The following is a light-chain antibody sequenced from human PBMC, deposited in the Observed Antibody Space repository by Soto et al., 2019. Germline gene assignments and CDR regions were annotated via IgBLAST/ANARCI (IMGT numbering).Light chain of an antibody. CDR1: QSISSW. CDR2: GAS. J-gene: IGKJ4*01. CDR3: QQLNSYPLT. Sequence: DRVTITCRASQSISSWLAWYQQKPGKAPKLLIYGASTLQSGVPARFSGSESGAVFTLRISSLQPEDFATYYCQQLNSYPLTFGGGTKVDIK. V-gene: IGKV1-9*01.